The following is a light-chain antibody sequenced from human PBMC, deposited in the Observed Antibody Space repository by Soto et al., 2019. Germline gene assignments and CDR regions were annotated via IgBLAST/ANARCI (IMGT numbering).Light chain of an antibody. Sequence: EIVMMQSPATLSVSPGERVTLSCRASQSVSSNLAWYQQKSGQAPRLLIYGASTRATGIPARFSGSGSGTEFTLTISSLQSEDFAIYYCQQYNNWPPVTFGQGTRLEIK. CDR1: QSVSSN. CDR2: GAS. J-gene: IGKJ5*01. CDR3: QQYNNWPPVT. V-gene: IGKV3-15*01.